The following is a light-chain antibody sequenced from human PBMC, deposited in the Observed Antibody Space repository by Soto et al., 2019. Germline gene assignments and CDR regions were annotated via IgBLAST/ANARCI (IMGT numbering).Light chain of an antibody. CDR1: QSVLYSSNNKNY. Sequence: DIVMTQSPDSLAVSLGERATINCKSSQSVLYSSNNKNYLAWYQQKPRQPPKLLIYWASTRESGVPDRFSGSGSGTDFALTISSLQAEDVAVYDCQQYYSTPRTFGQETKVEIK. V-gene: IGKV4-1*01. CDR3: QQYYSTPRT. J-gene: IGKJ1*01. CDR2: WAS.